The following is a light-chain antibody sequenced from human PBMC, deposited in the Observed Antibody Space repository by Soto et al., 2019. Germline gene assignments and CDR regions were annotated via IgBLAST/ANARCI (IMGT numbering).Light chain of an antibody. J-gene: IGKJ1*01. CDR3: QQRRYWPVT. CDR1: QSVSSY. CDR2: DAS. Sequence: EIVLTQSPAILSMSPGERATLSCRASQSVSSYFAWYQQKPGQAPRLLIYDASNRATGVPARFSGSGSGTDFKLTISSLEPEDFAVYYCQQRRYWPVTFGQGTKVESK. V-gene: IGKV3-11*01.